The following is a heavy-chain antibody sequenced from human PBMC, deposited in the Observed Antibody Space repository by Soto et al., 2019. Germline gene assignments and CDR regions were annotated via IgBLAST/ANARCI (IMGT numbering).Heavy chain of an antibody. Sequence: SETLSLTCAVSGGSISTSDYTWSWIRQPPGRGLEWIGSVYHSGATHYMPSLKNRLTMSLDKSKNQFSLDLTSVTAADTAVYYCVRERTIFGVAPGGGVDVWGQGTTVTVSS. CDR2: VYHSGAT. V-gene: IGHV4-30-2*01. CDR1: GGSISTSDYT. J-gene: IGHJ6*02. D-gene: IGHD3-3*01. CDR3: VRERTIFGVAPGGGVDV.